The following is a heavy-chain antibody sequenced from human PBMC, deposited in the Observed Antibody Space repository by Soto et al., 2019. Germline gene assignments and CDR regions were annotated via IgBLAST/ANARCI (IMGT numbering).Heavy chain of an antibody. Sequence: EVQLLESGGGLVQPGGSLRLSCAASGFTFSSYAMSWVRQAPGKGLEWVSAISGSGGSTYYADSVKGRFTISRDNSKNTLYLQMNSLRAEDTAVYYCARPYSSSWYGDYYYGMDVWGQGTTVTVSS. V-gene: IGHV3-23*01. D-gene: IGHD6-13*01. CDR1: GFTFSSYA. CDR2: ISGSGGST. J-gene: IGHJ6*02. CDR3: ARPYSSSWYGDYYYGMDV.